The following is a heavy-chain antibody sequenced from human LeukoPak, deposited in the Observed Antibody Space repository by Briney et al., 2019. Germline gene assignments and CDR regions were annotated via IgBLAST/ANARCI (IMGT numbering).Heavy chain of an antibody. CDR2: MNPNSGNT. CDR3: ARWWRDSSPPGPAY. J-gene: IGHJ4*02. Sequence: ASVKVSCKASGYTFTSYDINWVRQATGQGLEWMGWMNPNSGNTGYAQKFQGRVTMTRNTSISTAYMELSSLRSDDTAVYYCARWWRDSSPPGPAYWGQGTLVTVSS. V-gene: IGHV1-8*01. CDR1: GYTFTSYD. D-gene: IGHD3-22*01.